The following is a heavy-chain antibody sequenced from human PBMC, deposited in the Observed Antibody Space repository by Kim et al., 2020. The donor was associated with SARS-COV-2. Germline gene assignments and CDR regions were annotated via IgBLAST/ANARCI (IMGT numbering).Heavy chain of an antibody. Sequence: STYYNPSLTSRVTISVDTSKNQFSLKLSSVTAADTAVYYCARQDGDAFDYWGQGTLVTVSS. D-gene: IGHD4-17*01. CDR2: ST. V-gene: IGHV4-39*01. J-gene: IGHJ4*02. CDR3: ARQDGDAFDY.